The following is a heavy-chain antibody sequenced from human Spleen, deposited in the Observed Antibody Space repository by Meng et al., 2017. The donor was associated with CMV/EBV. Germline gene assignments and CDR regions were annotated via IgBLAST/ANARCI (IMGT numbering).Heavy chain of an antibody. CDR2: ISAYNGNT. J-gene: IGHJ4*02. CDR1: DYTFNNYG. Sequence: SDYTFNNYGISWVRQAPGQGLEWMGWISAYNGNTNYAQKLQGRVTMTTDTSTSTAYMELRSLRSDDTAMYYCARGPQFWSGSIDLDYWGQGTLVTVSS. V-gene: IGHV1-18*01. D-gene: IGHD3-3*01. CDR3: ARGPQFWSGSIDLDY.